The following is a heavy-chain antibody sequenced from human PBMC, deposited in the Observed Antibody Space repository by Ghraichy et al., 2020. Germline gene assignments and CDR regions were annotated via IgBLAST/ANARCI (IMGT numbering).Heavy chain of an antibody. CDR2: IKQDGSEK. D-gene: IGHD3-10*01. CDR3: ARDRSPMVRGVILGY. J-gene: IGHJ4*02. V-gene: IGHV3-7*01. Sequence: GALRLSCAASGFTFSSYWMSWVRQAPGKGLEWVANIKQDGSEKYYVDSVKGRFTISRDNAKNSLYLQMNSLRAEDTAVYYCARDRSPMVRGVILGYWGQGTLVTVSS. CDR1: GFTFSSYW.